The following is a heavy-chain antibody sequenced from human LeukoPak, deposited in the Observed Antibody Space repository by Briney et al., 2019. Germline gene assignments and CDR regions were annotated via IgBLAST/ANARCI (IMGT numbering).Heavy chain of an antibody. V-gene: IGHV3-33*01. Sequence: GGSLRLSCAASGFTFSSYGMHWVRQAPGKGLEWVAVIWYDGSNKYYADSVKGRFTISRDNSKNTLYLQMNSLRAEDTAVYYCARSSAAGFSDYWGQGTLVTVSS. CDR1: GFTFSSYG. CDR3: ARSSAAGFSDY. D-gene: IGHD6-13*01. CDR2: IWYDGSNK. J-gene: IGHJ4*02.